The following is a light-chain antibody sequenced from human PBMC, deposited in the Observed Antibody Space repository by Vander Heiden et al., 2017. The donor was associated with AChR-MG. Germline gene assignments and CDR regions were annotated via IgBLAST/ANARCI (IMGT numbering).Light chain of an antibody. J-gene: IGLJ2*01. CDR3: QSYANGLSGAL. CDR2: RSV. V-gene: IGLV1-40*01. Sequence: QSVLTQPPSASGAPGQRVPIPCVGTNYNIGAGYGVQWYRHLPGAQPNVRSGRSVDRPSGVPDRFAGSKSGTYDSLAITGLQAEYEAVDDGQSYANGLSGALVGGGTKVTVL. CDR1: NYNIGAGYG.